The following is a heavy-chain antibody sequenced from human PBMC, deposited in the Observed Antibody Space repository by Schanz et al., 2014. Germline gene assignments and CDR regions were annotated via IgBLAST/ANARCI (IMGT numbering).Heavy chain of an antibody. V-gene: IGHV1-8*01. J-gene: IGHJ4*02. CDR3: ARDRRFVDRDDLCYFDS. CDR1: GFNFKNYD. CDR2: MNPKTGNT. Sequence: QVQLVQPGAEVKNPGASVKVSCTASGFNFKNYDINWVRQATGQGLEWMGWMNPKTGNTDHAQKFQGRVSMTWDTSTSSAYMALTDLRSDDTAVYYCARDRRFVDRDDLCYFDSWGQGTLVTVSS. D-gene: IGHD3-3*01.